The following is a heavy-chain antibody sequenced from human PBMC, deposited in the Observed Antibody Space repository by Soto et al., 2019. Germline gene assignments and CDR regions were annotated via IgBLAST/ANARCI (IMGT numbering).Heavy chain of an antibody. CDR1: GGSISTGGYY. V-gene: IGHV4-31*03. J-gene: IGHJ4*02. CDR2: IYYSGSS. CDR3: ASTRDYFDY. Sequence: PSETLSLTCTVSGGSISTGGYYWSWIRQHPGKGPEWIGYIYYSGSSSYNLSLKGRLTISVDTSKNQFSLKLSSVTAADTAVYYCASTRDYFDYWGQGILVTVSS. D-gene: IGHD1-1*01.